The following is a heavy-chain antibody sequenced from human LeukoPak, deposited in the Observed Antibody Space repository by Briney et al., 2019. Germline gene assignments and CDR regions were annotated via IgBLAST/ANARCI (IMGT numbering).Heavy chain of an antibody. CDR1: GGSISSHY. CDR3: ARAPSLYYFDS. D-gene: IGHD2/OR15-2a*01. V-gene: IGHV4-59*11. CDR2: IFSSGST. Sequence: PSETLSLTCTVSGGSISSHYWSWIRQPPGKGLEWIGYIFSSGSTSYNPSLKSRVTISLDTSKNQFSLKVTSVTAADTAMYYCARAPSLYYFDSWGQGTLVTVSS. J-gene: IGHJ4*02.